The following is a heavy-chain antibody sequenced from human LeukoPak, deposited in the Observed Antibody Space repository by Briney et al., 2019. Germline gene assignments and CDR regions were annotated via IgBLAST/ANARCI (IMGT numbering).Heavy chain of an antibody. D-gene: IGHD3-3*01. CDR1: GYTFTRYH. V-gene: IGHV1-46*01. CDR3: AREAIFGVVREYYFDL. Sequence: GASVKVSCKASGYTFTRYHIHWVRQAPGQGLEWMGVINPSGGPATYAQKFQGRVTLTRDTSTTTVYMEVNSLRSDDTAVYYCAREAIFGVVREYYFDLWGRERWSPSP. J-gene: IGHJ4*02. CDR2: INPSGGPA.